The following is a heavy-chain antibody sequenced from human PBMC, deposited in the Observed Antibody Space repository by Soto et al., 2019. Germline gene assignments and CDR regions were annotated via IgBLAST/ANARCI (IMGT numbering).Heavy chain of an antibody. J-gene: IGHJ4*02. Sequence: GGSLRLSCAASGFTVSSTFMGWVRQAPGKGLEWVSAISGSDGSTYYADSVKGRFTISRDISKNTLYLQMNSLRAEDTAIYYCAKERSSGYYFFDYWGQGTLVTVSS. CDR3: AKERSSGYYFFDY. CDR1: GFTVSSTF. CDR2: ISGSDGST. V-gene: IGHV3-23*01. D-gene: IGHD5-12*01.